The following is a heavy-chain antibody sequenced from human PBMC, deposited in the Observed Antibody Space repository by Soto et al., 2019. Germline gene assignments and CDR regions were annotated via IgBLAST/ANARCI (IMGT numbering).Heavy chain of an antibody. V-gene: IGHV1-3*05. CDR3: ARGSGYYYWDDY. J-gene: IGHJ4*02. CDR1: GYTFTSYA. D-gene: IGHD3-22*01. CDR2: INAGNGHT. Sequence: QGQLVQSGAEEKKPGASVKVSCKASGYTFTSYAMHWVRQAPGQRLEWMGWINAGNGHTKYSQKFQGRVTITRDTCASTAYMEMSSLRSEDTAVYYCARGSGYYYWDDYWGQGTLVTVSS.